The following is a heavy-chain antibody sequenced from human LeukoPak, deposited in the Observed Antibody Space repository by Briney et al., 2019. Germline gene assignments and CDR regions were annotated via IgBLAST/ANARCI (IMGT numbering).Heavy chain of an antibody. D-gene: IGHD5-18*01. V-gene: IGHV3-23*01. Sequence: GGSLRLSCAASGFTFSSYAMSWVRQAPGEGLEWVSAISGSGGSTYYADSVKGRFTISRDNSKNTLYLQMNSLRAEDTAVYYCAHSGNSPYYYGMDVWGQGTTVTVSS. J-gene: IGHJ6*02. CDR1: GFTFSSYA. CDR2: ISGSGGST. CDR3: AHSGNSPYYYGMDV.